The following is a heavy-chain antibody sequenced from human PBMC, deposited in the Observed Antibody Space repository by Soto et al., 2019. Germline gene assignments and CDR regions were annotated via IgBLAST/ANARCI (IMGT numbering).Heavy chain of an antibody. J-gene: IGHJ6*02. CDR1: GGSISSSSYY. V-gene: IGHV4-39*01. CDR2: IYYSGST. D-gene: IGHD4-4*01. Sequence: QLQLQESGPGLVKPSETLSLTCTVSGGSISSSSYYWGWIRQPPGKGLEWIGSIYYSGSTYYNPSLKSRVTISVDTSKNQFSLKLSSVTAADTAVYYCASTDGRQTTDYYYYGMDVWGQGTTVTVSS. CDR3: ASTDGRQTTDYYYYGMDV.